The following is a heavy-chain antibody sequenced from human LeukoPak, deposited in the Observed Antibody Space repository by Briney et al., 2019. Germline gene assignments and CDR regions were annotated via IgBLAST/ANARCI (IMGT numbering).Heavy chain of an antibody. J-gene: IGHJ3*02. CDR2: ISNGGST. V-gene: IGHV4-59*01. CDR3: VRLQPNTGEWAFDI. Sequence: PSETLSLTCTVSGGSISSFYWSWIRQPPGEGLEWIGYISNGGSTKYNPSLKSRVTISVDTSKNQLSLKLSSVTAADTAVYHCVRLQPNTGEWAFDIWGQGTMVSVSS. CDR1: GGSISSFY. D-gene: IGHD1-1*01.